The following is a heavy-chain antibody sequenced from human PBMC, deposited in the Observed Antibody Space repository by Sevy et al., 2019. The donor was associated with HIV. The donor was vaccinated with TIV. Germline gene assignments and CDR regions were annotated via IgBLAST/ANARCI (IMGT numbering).Heavy chain of an antibody. V-gene: IGHV4-59*01. CDR1: GDSISNFY. Sequence: SETLSLTCTVSGDSISNFYWSWIRQPPGKGLEWIGYIYCTGSANYNPSLKSRVTISVDTSKNQFSLELSSVTAADTAMYYCARGGYYDTLRYWGQGTLVTVSS. CDR3: ARGGYYDTLRY. CDR2: IYCTGSA. D-gene: IGHD3-22*01. J-gene: IGHJ4*02.